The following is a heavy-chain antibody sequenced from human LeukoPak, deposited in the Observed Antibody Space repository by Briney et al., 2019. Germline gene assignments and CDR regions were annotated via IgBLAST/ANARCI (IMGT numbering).Heavy chain of an antibody. V-gene: IGHV3-11*01. CDR2: ISSSGSTI. CDR3: ARIVGSGSYYFVRYYYYMDV. J-gene: IGHJ6*03. D-gene: IGHD3-10*01. Sequence: GGSLRLSCAASGFTFSDYYMSWIRQAPGKGLEWVSYISSSGSTIYYADSVKGRFTISRDNAKNSLYLQMNSLRAEDTAVYYCARIVGSGSYYFVRYYYYMDVWGKGTTVTISS. CDR1: GFTFSDYY.